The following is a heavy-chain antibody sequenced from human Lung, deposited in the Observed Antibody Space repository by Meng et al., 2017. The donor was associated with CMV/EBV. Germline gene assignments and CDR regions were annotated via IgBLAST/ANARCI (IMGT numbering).Heavy chain of an antibody. CDR2: ISSSSSYI. CDR3: ARAPEGDGYNIDY. D-gene: IGHD5-24*01. J-gene: IGHJ4*02. CDR1: GFTFSSYS. V-gene: IGHV3-21*01. Sequence: ESLKISCAASGFTFSSYSLNWVRQAPGKGLEWVSSISSSSSYIYYADSVKGRFTISRDNAKNSLYLQLNSLRAEDTAVYYCARAPEGDGYNIDYWGQGTLVTFSS.